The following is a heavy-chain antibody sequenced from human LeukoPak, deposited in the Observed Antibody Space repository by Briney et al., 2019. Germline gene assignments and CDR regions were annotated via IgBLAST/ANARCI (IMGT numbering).Heavy chain of an antibody. D-gene: IGHD6-19*01. CDR3: VKGVITASGWSFDS. CDR1: GFTFTNYD. Sequence: GGSLRLSCAASGFTFTNYDMNWVRQDPGKGLEWISYISSSSNTIHYADSVKGRFSISRDNAVNSLYLQMKSLRAEDTAVYYCVKGVITASGWSFDSWGQGTLVTFSS. CDR2: ISSSSNTI. V-gene: IGHV3-48*01. J-gene: IGHJ4*02.